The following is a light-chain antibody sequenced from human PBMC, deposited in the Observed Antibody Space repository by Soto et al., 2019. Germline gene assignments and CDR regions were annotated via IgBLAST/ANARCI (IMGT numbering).Light chain of an antibody. CDR2: DAS. CDR1: ENIDKW. J-gene: IGKJ2*01. V-gene: IGKV1-5*01. CDR3: KQFNILYT. Sequence: DIQMSQSPSTLSASVGDRVTITCRASENIDKWLAWYQQKPGRAPKLLIYDASTLGSGVPSRFSGSGSGTEFTLTISSLQPEDFATYYCKQFNILYTFGQGTKLEI.